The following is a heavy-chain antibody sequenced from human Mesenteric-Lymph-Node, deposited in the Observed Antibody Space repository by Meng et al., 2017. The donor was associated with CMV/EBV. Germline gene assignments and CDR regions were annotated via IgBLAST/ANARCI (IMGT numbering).Heavy chain of an antibody. J-gene: IGHJ6*02. CDR2: ISGSGGST. CDR1: GFTFSSYA. CDR3: AKDSSYYDFWSGYSYGMDV. D-gene: IGHD3-3*01. V-gene: IGHV3-23*01. Sequence: GSLRLSCAASGFTFSSYAMSWVRQAPGKGLEWVSGISGSGGSTNYADSVKGRFTISRDNSKNTLYLQMNSLSAEDTAVYYCAKDSSYYDFWSGYSYGMDVWGQGTTVTVSS.